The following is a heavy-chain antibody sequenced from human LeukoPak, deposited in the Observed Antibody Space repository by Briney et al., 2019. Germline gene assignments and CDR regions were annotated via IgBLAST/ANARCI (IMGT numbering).Heavy chain of an antibody. CDR2: IIPIFGTA. Sequence: SVRVSCTASGDTFSSYAISWVRQAPGPGLEWLGGIIPIFGTANYAQTFQGRVTFTADESTSTAYMELSSLRSEDTAVHYCARVSSLDFWSGYPMDVWGQGTTVTVSS. J-gene: IGHJ6*02. CDR3: ARVSSLDFWSGYPMDV. CDR1: GDTFSSYA. V-gene: IGHV1-69*13. D-gene: IGHD3-3*01.